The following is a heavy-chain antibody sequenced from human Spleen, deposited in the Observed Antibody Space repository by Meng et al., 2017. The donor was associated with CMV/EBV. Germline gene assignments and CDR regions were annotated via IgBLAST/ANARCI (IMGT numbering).Heavy chain of an antibody. V-gene: IGHV3-20*04. CDR3: ARDKDPMGYYYGMDV. Sequence: GESLKISCAASGFTFDDYGMSWVRQAPGKGLEWVSGINWNGGGTGYADSVKGRFTISRDNAKNSLYLQMNSLRAEDTALYYCARDKDPMGYYYGMDVWGQGTTVTVSS. J-gene: IGHJ6*02. CDR2: INWNGGGT. CDR1: GFTFDDYG.